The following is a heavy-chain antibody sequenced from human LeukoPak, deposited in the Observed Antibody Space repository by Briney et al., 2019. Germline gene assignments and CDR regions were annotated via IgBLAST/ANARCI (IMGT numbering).Heavy chain of an antibody. CDR2: IYHSGST. Sequence: KTSETLSLTCAVSGGSISSSNWWSWVRQPPGKGLEWIGEIYHSGSTNYNPSLKSRVTISVDTSKNQFSLKLSSVTAADTAVYYCARLDHDSSENWGQGTLVTVSS. J-gene: IGHJ4*02. CDR1: GGSISSSNW. V-gene: IGHV4-4*02. D-gene: IGHD3-22*01. CDR3: ARLDHDSSEN.